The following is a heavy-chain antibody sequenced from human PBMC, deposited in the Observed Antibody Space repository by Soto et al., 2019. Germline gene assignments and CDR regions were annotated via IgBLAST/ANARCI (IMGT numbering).Heavy chain of an antibody. Sequence: SSEILSLTCNVSGGSIDRSSCYWDWLRQPPGKGLEWIGTTYYNGNAYYNPSLRSRVSMSVDTSKNQFSLKLISVTAADTAVYYCARHFVAVVIKGWGYWGQGKLVTVS. J-gene: IGHJ4*02. CDR1: GGSIDRSSCY. CDR2: TYYNGNA. D-gene: IGHD3-10*01. CDR3: ARHFVAVVIKGWGY. V-gene: IGHV4-39*01.